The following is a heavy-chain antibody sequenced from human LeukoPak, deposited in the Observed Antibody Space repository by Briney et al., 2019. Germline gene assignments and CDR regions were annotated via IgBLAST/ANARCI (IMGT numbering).Heavy chain of an antibody. Sequence: GGSLRLSCAASGLTFSSYSMNWVRQAPGKGLEWVSSISSSSSYIYYADSVKGRFTISRDNAKNSLYLQMNSLRAEDTAVYYCARKSVVTIFGVVSYYGMDVWGQGTTVTVSS. CDR3: ARKSVVTIFGVVSYYGMDV. D-gene: IGHD3-3*01. V-gene: IGHV3-21*01. CDR1: GLTFSSYS. CDR2: ISSSSSYI. J-gene: IGHJ6*02.